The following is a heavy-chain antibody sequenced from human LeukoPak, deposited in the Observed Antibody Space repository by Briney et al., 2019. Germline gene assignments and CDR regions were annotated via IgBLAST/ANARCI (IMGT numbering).Heavy chain of an antibody. J-gene: IGHJ6*02. D-gene: IGHD5-18*01. CDR1: GFTFSSYA. V-gene: IGHV3-23*01. Sequence: GGSLRLSCAASGFTFSSYAMSWVRQAPGKGLERVSAISGSGGSTYYADSVKGRFTISRDNSKNTLYLQMNSLRAEDTAVYYCAKDQSSYGFILYYGMDVWGQGTTVTVSS. CDR3: AKDQSSYGFILYYGMDV. CDR2: ISGSGGST.